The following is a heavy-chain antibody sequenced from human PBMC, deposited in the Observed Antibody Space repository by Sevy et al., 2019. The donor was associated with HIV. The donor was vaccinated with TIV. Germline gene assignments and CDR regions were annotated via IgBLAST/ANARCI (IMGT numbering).Heavy chain of an antibody. Sequence: SETLSLTCTVSGVSISPYYWAWIRQPPGKGLECIGFSGSTNYNPSLKTRVTTSVDTSKNQFSLKLSSVTAADTAIYYCARGGPNQHQLDYFDYWGQGTLVTVST. D-gene: IGHD1-1*01. CDR1: GVSISPYY. V-gene: IGHV4-59*01. CDR2: SGST. J-gene: IGHJ4*02. CDR3: ARGGPNQHQLDYFDY.